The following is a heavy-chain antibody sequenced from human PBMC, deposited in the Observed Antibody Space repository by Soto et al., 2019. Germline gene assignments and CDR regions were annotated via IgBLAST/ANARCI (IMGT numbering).Heavy chain of an antibody. Sequence: SVKVSCKASGGTFSSYAISWVRQAPGQGLEWMGGIIPIFGTANYAQKFQGRVTITADESTSTAYMELSSLRSEDTAVYYCARGDDYYDSSGYLDYWGQGTLVTVSS. CDR1: GGTFSSYA. J-gene: IGHJ4*02. D-gene: IGHD3-22*01. V-gene: IGHV1-69*13. CDR2: IIPIFGTA. CDR3: ARGDDYYDSSGYLDY.